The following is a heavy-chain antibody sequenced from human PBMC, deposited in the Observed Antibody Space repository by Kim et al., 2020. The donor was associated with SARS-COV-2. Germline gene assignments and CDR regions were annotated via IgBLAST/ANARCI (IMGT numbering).Heavy chain of an antibody. D-gene: IGHD6-6*01. V-gene: IGHV6-1*01. CDR3: ARDSVRHFDY. Sequence: YNAYAVSVKSRITNNPDTSKNQFSLQMNSVTPEDTAVYYCARDSVRHFDYWGQGTLVTVSS. J-gene: IGHJ4*02. CDR2: YN.